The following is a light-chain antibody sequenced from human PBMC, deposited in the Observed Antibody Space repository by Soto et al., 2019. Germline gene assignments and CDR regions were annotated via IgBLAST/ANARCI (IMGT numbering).Light chain of an antibody. CDR1: RDVGSD. CDR2: AAS. J-gene: IGKJ4*01. CDR3: QQIYSAPLT. V-gene: IGKV1-39*01. Sequence: QMTQSPSSLSASVGEKIITTCRASRDVGSDVSWYQQKPGQAPKLLIYAASNLYTGVPSRFSGSGSETEFTLSISSLQPEDFATYFCQQIYSAPLTFGGGTKVDIK.